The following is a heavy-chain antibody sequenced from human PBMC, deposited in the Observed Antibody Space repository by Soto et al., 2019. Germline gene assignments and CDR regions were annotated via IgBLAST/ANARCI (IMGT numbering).Heavy chain of an antibody. CDR3: AGHCTNGVCYKDQFDY. V-gene: IGHV4-31*03. J-gene: IGHJ4*02. Sequence: SETLSLTCTVSGCSISSGGYYWSWIRQHPGKGLEWIGYIYYSGSTYYNPSLKSRVTISVDTSKNQFSLKLSSVTAADTAVYYCAGHCTNGVCYKDQFDYWGQGTLVTVSS. CDR2: IYYSGST. D-gene: IGHD2-8*01. CDR1: GCSISSGGYY.